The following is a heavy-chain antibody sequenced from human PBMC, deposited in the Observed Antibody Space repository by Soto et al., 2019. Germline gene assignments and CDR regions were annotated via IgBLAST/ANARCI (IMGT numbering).Heavy chain of an antibody. CDR1: GYSFTNYW. CDR3: VRSDRRRWCFAY. V-gene: IGHV5-51*01. J-gene: IGHJ4*02. D-gene: IGHD2-8*02. CDR2: IYPDDSDT. Sequence: GESLKISCKGSGYSFTNYWIGWVRQMPGKGLEWMGTIYPDDSDTRYSPSFQGQVTISAGKSLSTAYLQWSSLKASDTAMYYCVRSDRRRWCFAYWGQVTLVTVAS.